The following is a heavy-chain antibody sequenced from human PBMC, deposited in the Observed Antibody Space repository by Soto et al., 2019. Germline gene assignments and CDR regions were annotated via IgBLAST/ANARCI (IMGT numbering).Heavy chain of an antibody. V-gene: IGHV3-74*01. CDR1: GFTFSSYW. CDR2: IISDGSST. CDR3: ASSLLTPFDY. J-gene: IGHJ4*02. Sequence: GGSLRLSCAASGFTFSSYWMHWVRQAPGKGLVWVSCIISDGSSTSYADSVKGRFTISRDNAKNTLYLQMNSLRAEDTAVYYCASSLLTPFDYWGQGTLVTVSS. D-gene: IGHD7-27*01.